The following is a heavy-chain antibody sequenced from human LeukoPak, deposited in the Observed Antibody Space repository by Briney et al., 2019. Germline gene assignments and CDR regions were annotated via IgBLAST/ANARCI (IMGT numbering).Heavy chain of an antibody. J-gene: IGHJ4*02. CDR1: GYTFTGYY. CDR2: INPNSGGT. CDR3: ARVIYDSNGLLDY. D-gene: IGHD3-22*01. Sequence: ASVKVSCKASGYTFTGYYMHWVRQAPGQGLEWMGWINPNSGGTNYAQKFQGRVTMTRDTSISTAYMELSRLRSDDTAVYYCARVIYDSNGLLDYWGQGTLVTVSS. V-gene: IGHV1-2*02.